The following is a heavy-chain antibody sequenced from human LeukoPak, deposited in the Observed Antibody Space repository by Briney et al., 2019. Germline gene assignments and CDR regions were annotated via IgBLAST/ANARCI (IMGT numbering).Heavy chain of an antibody. CDR1: DYSISSGYY. J-gene: IGHJ3*02. Sequence: PSETLSLTCTVSDYSISSGYYWGWIRQSPGKGLEWIGTIYHSGSAYYNPSLKSRVTISRDTSKNQFSLRLTSVTAADTAVYYCARAYSSSWCDAFDIWGQGTMVTVSS. V-gene: IGHV4-38-2*02. D-gene: IGHD6-13*01. CDR3: ARAYSSSWCDAFDI. CDR2: IYHSGSA.